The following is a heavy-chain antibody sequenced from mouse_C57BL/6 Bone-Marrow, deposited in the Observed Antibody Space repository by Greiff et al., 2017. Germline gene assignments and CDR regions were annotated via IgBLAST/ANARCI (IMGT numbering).Heavy chain of an antibody. J-gene: IGHJ2*01. CDR1: GYAFSSSW. CDR2: IYPGDGDT. Sequence: VQLQQSGPELVKPGASVKISCTASGYAFSSSWMNWVKQRPGKGLEWIGRIYPGDGDTNYNGKFKGKATLTADKSSSTAYMQLSSLTSEDSAVYFCARDVFDYWGQGTTLTVST. CDR3: ARDVFDY. V-gene: IGHV1-82*01.